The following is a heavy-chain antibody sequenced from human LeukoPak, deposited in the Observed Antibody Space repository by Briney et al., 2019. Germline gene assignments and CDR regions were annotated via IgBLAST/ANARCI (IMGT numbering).Heavy chain of an antibody. CDR2: IYYSGST. CDR3: ARLTPPGSSGWFTGAYYFDY. CDR1: GGSISSYY. V-gene: IGHV4-59*08. D-gene: IGHD6-19*01. J-gene: IGHJ4*02. Sequence: ASETLSLTCTVSGGSISSYYWSWIRQPPGKGLEWIGYIYYSGSTNYNPSLKSRVTISVDTSKNQFSLKLSSVTAADTAVYYCARLTPPGSSGWFTGAYYFDYWGQGTLVTVSS.